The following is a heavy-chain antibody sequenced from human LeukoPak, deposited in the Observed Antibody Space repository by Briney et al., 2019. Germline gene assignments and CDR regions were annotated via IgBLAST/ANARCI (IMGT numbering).Heavy chain of an antibody. D-gene: IGHD3-10*01. CDR2: INPNSGGT. Sequence: ASVKVSCKASGYTFTGYYMHWVRQAPGQGLEWTGWINPNSGGTNYAQKFQGRVTMTRDTSISTAYMELSRLRSDDTAVYYCARDRVRGVTGNYYYYYYMDVWGKGTTVTISS. CDR3: ARDRVRGVTGNYYYYYYMDV. CDR1: GYTFTGYY. V-gene: IGHV1-2*02. J-gene: IGHJ6*03.